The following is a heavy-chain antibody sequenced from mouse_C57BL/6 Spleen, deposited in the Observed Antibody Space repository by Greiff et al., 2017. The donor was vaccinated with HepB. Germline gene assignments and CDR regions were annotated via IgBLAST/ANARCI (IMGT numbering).Heavy chain of an antibody. CDR3: ARDGTGAY. J-gene: IGHJ3*01. CDR1: GYSITSGYY. CDR2: ISYDGSN. D-gene: IGHD3-3*01. V-gene: IGHV3-6*01. Sequence: EVQLQQSGPGLVKPSQSLSLTCSVTGYSITSGYYWNWIRQFPGNKLEWMGYISYDGSNNYNPSLKNRISITRDTSKNQFFLKLNSVTTEDTATYYCARDGTGAYWGQGTLVTVSA.